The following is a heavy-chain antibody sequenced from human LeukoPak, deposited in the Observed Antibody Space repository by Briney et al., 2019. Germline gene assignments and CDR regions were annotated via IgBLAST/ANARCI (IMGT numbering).Heavy chain of an antibody. J-gene: IGHJ4*02. Sequence: GGSLRLSCAASGFTFSSYGMHWVRQAPGKGLEWVAVISYDGSNKYYADSVKGRFTISRDNSENTLYLQMNSLRAEDTAVYYCAKDKGHYDFWSGYPYYFDYWGQGTLVTVSS. V-gene: IGHV3-30*18. CDR2: ISYDGSNK. CDR1: GFTFSSYG. D-gene: IGHD3-3*01. CDR3: AKDKGHYDFWSGYPYYFDY.